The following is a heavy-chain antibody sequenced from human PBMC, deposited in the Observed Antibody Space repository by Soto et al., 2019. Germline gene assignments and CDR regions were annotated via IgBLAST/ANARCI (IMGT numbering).Heavy chain of an antibody. CDR3: ARDDYDILTDYSYYYGMAV. Sequence: QVQLVQSGAEVKKPGASVKVSCKASGYTFTSYGISWVRQAPGQGLEWMGWISGYNGNTNYAQKLQGRVTMTTDKSTSTAYMALRSLRSDDTAVYYCARDDYDILTDYSYYYGMAVWGQGTTVTVSS. V-gene: IGHV1-18*04. J-gene: IGHJ6*02. D-gene: IGHD3-9*01. CDR1: GYTFTSYG. CDR2: ISGYNGNT.